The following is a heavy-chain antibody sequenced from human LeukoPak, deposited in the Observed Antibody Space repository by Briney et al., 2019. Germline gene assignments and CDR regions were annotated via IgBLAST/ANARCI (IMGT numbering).Heavy chain of an antibody. CDR1: GFTFRNYY. CDR3: ARPGYSYGYAGSSFDY. J-gene: IGHJ4*02. V-gene: IGHV3-30-3*01. CDR2: ISLDGNNE. Sequence: PGGSLRLSCAASGFTFRNYYMHWVRQAPGKGLEWVAVISLDGNNEYYADSVKGRFSLSRDNSMNTLYLQLNSLRTEDTAMYYCARPGYSYGYAGSSFDYWGQGTLVTVSS. D-gene: IGHD5-18*01.